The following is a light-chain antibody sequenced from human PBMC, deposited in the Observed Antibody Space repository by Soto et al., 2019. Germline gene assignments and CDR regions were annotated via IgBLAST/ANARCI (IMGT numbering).Light chain of an antibody. CDR1: SSDIGGYNY. CDR3: TSHAGNYNMV. CDR2: EVT. Sequence: QSALTQPPSASGSPGQSVTISCTGTSSDIGGYNYVSWYQQPPGKAPTLMIYEVTKRPSGVPDRFSGSKSGNTASLTVSGLQREDEADYYCTSHAGNYNMVFGGGTKLTVL. V-gene: IGLV2-8*01. J-gene: IGLJ2*01.